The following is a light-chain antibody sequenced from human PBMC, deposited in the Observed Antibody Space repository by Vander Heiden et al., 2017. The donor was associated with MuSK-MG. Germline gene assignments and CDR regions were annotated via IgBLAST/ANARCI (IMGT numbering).Light chain of an antibody. V-gene: IGLV1-47*01. J-gene: IGLJ3*02. CDR1: YANIRRHH. Sequence: QSVLTQPPSASGAPGQRVTISFSGSYANIRRHHLYWYHHVPGTAPKLLTYRSDKRPSGVPSPFSCSGSSASGALAISSLRPEEEAAYYCASWDGRGSGQWVFGGGTKLAVL. CDR3: ASWDGRGSGQWV. CDR2: RSD.